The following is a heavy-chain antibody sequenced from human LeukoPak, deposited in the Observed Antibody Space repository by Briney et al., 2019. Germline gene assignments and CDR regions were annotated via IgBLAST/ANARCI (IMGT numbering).Heavy chain of an antibody. V-gene: IGHV3-7*01. Sequence: PGGSLRLSCAASGFTFCTYWMSWVRQAPGRGLEWVANIKQDGSEKHYGDSVKGRFTISRDNAKNSLYLQMNSLRAEDTAVYYCGRCGRGSNWFDPWGQGTLVTVSS. D-gene: IGHD3-16*01. J-gene: IGHJ5*02. CDR3: GRCGRGSNWFDP. CDR2: IKQDGSEK. CDR1: GFTFCTYW.